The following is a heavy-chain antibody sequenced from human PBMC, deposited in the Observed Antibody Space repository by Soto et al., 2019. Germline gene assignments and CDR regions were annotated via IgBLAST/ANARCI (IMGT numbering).Heavy chain of an antibody. CDR1: GFTFSSYG. J-gene: IGHJ4*02. CDR3: ARYPRLDC. CDR2: ISNDGSNK. Sequence: SGGSLRLSCAASGFTFSSYGMHWVRQAPGKGLEWVAAISNDGSNKYYADSVKGRFTISRDNSKNTLYLQMNSLIAEDTAVYYCARYPRLDCWGQGTLVTVSS. V-gene: IGHV3-30*03.